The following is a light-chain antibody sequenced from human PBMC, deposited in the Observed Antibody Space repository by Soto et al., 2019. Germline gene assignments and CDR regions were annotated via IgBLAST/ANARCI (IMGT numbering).Light chain of an antibody. V-gene: IGLV1-51*01. CDR3: GTWDSSLSAYV. J-gene: IGLJ1*01. Sequence: SVLAQPPSVSGAPGQKVTISCSGSSSNIGNNYVSWYQQLPGTAPKLLIYDNNKRPSGIPDRFSGSKSGTSATLGITGLQTGDEADYYCGTWDSSLSAYVFGTGTKVTVL. CDR1: SSNIGNNY. CDR2: DNN.